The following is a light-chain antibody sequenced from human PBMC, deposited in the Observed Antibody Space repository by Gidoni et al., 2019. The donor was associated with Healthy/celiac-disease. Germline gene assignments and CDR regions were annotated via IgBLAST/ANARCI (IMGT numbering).Light chain of an antibody. CDR1: QGIRND. Sequence: AIQMTQSPSSLSASVGDRVTITCRASQGIRNDLGWYQQKPGKAPKLLIYAASSLQSVVPSRFSGSGSGTDFTLTISSLHPEDFATYYCLQDYNYPRTFGQGTKLEIK. CDR3: LQDYNYPRT. CDR2: AAS. V-gene: IGKV1-6*01. J-gene: IGKJ2*01.